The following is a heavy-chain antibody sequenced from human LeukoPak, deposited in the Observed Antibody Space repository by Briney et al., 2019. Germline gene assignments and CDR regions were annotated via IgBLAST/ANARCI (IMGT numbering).Heavy chain of an antibody. CDR2: INPSGGST. J-gene: IGHJ6*03. D-gene: IGHD3-16*01. V-gene: IGHV1-46*01. Sequence: GASVKVSCKASGYTFTSYYMHWVRQAPGQGLEWMGIINPSGGSTSYAQKFQGRVTMTRDTSTSTVYMELSSLRSEDTAVYYCARLVPYDSLFGADYYYYYYMDVWGKGTTVTVSS. CDR1: GYTFTSYY. CDR3: ARLVPYDSLFGADYYYYYYMDV.